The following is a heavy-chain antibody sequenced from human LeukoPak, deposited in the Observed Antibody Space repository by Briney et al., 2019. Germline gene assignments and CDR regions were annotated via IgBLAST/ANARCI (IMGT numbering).Heavy chain of an antibody. CDR2: ISSSSSYI. D-gene: IGHD2-2*02. Sequence: PGGSLRLSCAASGFTFCSYSMNWVRQAPGKGLEWVSSISSSSSYIYYADSVKGRFTISRDNAKNSLYLQMNSLRAEDTAVYYCARGCSSTSCYSPAAFDIWGQGTMVTVSS. V-gene: IGHV3-21*01. CDR3: ARGCSSTSCYSPAAFDI. J-gene: IGHJ3*02. CDR1: GFTFCSYS.